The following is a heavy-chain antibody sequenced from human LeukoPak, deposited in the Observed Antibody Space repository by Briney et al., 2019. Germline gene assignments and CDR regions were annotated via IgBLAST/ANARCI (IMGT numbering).Heavy chain of an antibody. J-gene: IGHJ5*02. Sequence: SVKVSCKASGGAFSSYAIRWVREAPGQGLEWMVGIIPIFGTANYAQKFQGRVTITTDESTSSAYMELSSLRSEDTAVYYCARDHRATVTTHHWFDPWGQGTLVTVSS. V-gene: IGHV1-69*05. CDR1: GGAFSSYA. D-gene: IGHD4-11*01. CDR2: IIPIFGTA. CDR3: ARDHRATVTTHHWFDP.